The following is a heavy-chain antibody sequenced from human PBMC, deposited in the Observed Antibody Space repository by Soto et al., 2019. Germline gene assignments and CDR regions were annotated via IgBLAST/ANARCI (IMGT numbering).Heavy chain of an antibody. J-gene: IGHJ3*02. Sequence: EVQLVESGGGLVQPGGSLRLSCAASGFTFSSYWMSWARQAPGKGLKWVATIKKDGSEKYYVDSVKGRFTISRDNAKNSLYLQMNSLRAEDKAVYYCCGRPDGFDIWGQGAMVTVS. V-gene: IGHV3-7*05. D-gene: IGHD1-1*01. CDR1: GFTFSSYW. CDR3: CGRPDGFDI. CDR2: IKKDGSEK.